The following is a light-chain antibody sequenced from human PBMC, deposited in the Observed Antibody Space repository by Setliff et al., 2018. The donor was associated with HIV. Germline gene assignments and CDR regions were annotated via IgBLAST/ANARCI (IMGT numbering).Light chain of an antibody. V-gene: IGLV3-21*04. CDR2: YDS. CDR1: NIGSKS. Sequence: SYELTQPPSVSVAPGKTARITCGGNNIGSKSVHWYQQKPGQAPVLAIYYDSDRPSGIPERFSGSNSGNTATLTISRVEAGDEADYYCQVWDSSSDQAYVFGTGTKVTVL. J-gene: IGLJ1*01. CDR3: QVWDSSSDQAYV.